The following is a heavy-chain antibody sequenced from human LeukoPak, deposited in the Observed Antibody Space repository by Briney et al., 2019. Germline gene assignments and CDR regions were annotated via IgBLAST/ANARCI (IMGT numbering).Heavy chain of an antibody. CDR2: SIPIFGIS. J-gene: IGHJ4*02. V-gene: IGHV1-69*04. CDR1: GGTFSSYA. CDR3: ARGGEMATAIDY. D-gene: IGHD5-24*01. Sequence: SVKVSCKASGGTFSSYAISWVRQAPGQGLEWMGRSIPIFGISNYAQKRQGRVTITADKSTSTAYMELSSLRSEDTAVYYCARGGEMATAIDYWGQGTLVTVSS.